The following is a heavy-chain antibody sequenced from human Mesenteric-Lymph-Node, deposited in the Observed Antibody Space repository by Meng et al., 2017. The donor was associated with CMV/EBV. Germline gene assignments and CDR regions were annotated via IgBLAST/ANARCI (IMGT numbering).Heavy chain of an antibody. CDR3: AKRITTARGTKLSSMDI. J-gene: IGHJ6*02. CDR1: GFTFSTYA. D-gene: IGHD3-10*01. Sequence: GESLKISCVASGFTFSTYAMSWVRQAPGKGLEWVSDIYAGFSTFYADSVKGRFTISRDNSKHTLYLQMDSLRVEDTAIYFCAKRITTARGTKLSSMDIWGQGTTVTVSS. CDR2: IYAGFST. V-gene: IGHV3-23*03.